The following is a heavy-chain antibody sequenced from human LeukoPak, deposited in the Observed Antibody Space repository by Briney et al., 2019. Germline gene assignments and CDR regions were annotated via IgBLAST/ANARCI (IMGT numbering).Heavy chain of an antibody. J-gene: IGHJ4*02. Sequence: SQTLSPTCTVSAGSTSSYYWSWIRQLAGRVREWIGYIYYMGRTIFNTCLKSRVPISLDTSKHQFSLKLSSVTAADTAVYYCARLRPSSGWPILDYWGQGTLVTVSS. V-gene: IGHV4-59*01. CDR2: IYYMGRT. CDR1: AGSTSSYY. CDR3: ARLRPSSGWPILDY. D-gene: IGHD6-19*01.